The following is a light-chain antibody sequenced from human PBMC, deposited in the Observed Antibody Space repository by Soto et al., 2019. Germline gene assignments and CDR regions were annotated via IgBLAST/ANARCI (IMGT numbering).Light chain of an antibody. V-gene: IGKV3-15*01. CDR2: GAS. J-gene: IGKJ5*01. CDR1: QSVSSN. CDR3: QQYNNWPPIT. Sequence: EIGMTQSPATLSVYTGERATLSCRASQSVSSNLAWYQQKPGQAPRLLIYGASTRATGIPARFSGSGSGTEFTLTISSLQSEDFAVYYCQQYNNWPPITFGQGTRLEIK.